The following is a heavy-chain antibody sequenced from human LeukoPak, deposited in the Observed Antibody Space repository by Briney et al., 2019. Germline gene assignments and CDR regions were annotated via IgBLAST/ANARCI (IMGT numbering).Heavy chain of an antibody. J-gene: IGHJ4*02. CDR3: ARSVVVVAATPIYYFDY. V-gene: IGHV4-59*01. CDR1: CGSISSYY. CDR2: IYYSGST. D-gene: IGHD2-15*01. Sequence: PSETLSLTCTVSCGSISSYYWSSIRQPPGKGLECIGYIYYSGSTNYNPSLKSRVTISVDTSKNQFSLKLSSVTAADTAVYYCARSVVVVAATPIYYFDYWGQGTLVTVSS.